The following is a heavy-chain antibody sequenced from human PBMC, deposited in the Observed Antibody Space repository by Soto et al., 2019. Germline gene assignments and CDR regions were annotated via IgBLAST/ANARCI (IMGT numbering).Heavy chain of an antibody. Sequence: QVQLVQSGAEVKKPGSSVKVSCKASGGTFSSYAISWVRQAPGQGLEWMGGIIPIFGTANYAQKFQGRVTITAVESTSTAYMELSSPTSDDTAEYYCPRGVTPYGMDVWGQGTTVTVSS. J-gene: IGHJ6*02. CDR2: IIPIFGTA. CDR3: PRGVTPYGMDV. CDR1: GGTFSSYA. D-gene: IGHD2-21*02. V-gene: IGHV1-69*01.